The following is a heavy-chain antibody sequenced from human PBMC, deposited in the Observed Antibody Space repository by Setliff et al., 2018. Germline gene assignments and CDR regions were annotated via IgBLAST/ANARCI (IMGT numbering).Heavy chain of an antibody. J-gene: IGHJ6*03. CDR1: GFTFGDYA. Sequence: PGGSLRLSCTASGFTFGDYAMSWVRQAPGKGLEWVGFIRSKAYGGTTEYAASVKGRFTISRDDSKSIAYLQMNSLRAEDTAVYYCAKSGGYCSSTSCYSYYYYMDVWGKGTTVTVSS. CDR2: IRSKAYGGTT. CDR3: AKSGGYCSSTSCYSYYYYMDV. V-gene: IGHV3-49*04. D-gene: IGHD2-2*02.